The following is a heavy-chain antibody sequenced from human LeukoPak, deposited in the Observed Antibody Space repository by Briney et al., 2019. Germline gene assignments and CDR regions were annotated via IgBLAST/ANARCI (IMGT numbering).Heavy chain of an antibody. CDR1: GGSFSGYY. J-gene: IGHJ4*02. D-gene: IGHD3-10*01. V-gene: IGHV4-34*01. Sequence: PSKTLSLTCAVYGGSFSGYYWSWIRQPPGKGLEWIGEINHSGSTNYNPSLKSRVTISVDTSKNQFSLKLSSVAAADTAVYYCARGRLHYYGSGSRFDYWGQGTLVTVSS. CDR2: INHSGST. CDR3: ARGRLHYYGSGSRFDY.